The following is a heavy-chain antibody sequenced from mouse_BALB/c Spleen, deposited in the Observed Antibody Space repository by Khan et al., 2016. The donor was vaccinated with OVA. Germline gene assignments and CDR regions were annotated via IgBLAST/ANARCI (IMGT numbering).Heavy chain of an antibody. Sequence: VQLQESGAELARPGASVKMSCKASGYTFTSYTMHWVRQRPGQAPEWIGHVNPSNSYTNYNQNFKDKATLIVDKSSSTAYMQLRSLTTEDSAVTYCVREGAYHRTDGWFAYWGQGTMVTVSA. CDR1: GYTFTSYT. CDR2: VNPSNSYT. V-gene: IGHV1-4*01. CDR3: VREGAYHRTDGWFAY. D-gene: IGHD2-14*01. J-gene: IGHJ3*01.